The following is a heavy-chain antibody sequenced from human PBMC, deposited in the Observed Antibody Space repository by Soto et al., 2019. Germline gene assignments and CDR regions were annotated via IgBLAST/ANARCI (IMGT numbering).Heavy chain of an antibody. CDR2: ISFDGSKQ. CDR3: AKDGLTVGATRYDAFHI. J-gene: IGHJ3*02. CDR1: GFTFRNYA. D-gene: IGHD1-26*01. Sequence: QEQLVESGGGVVQPGRSLRLSCEAYGFTFRNYAMHWVRQAPGKGLEWVALISFDGSKQYYADSVKGRFTVSRDTAMVTLFLHMNSLRIEDTAVYFCAKDGLTVGATRYDAFHIWGQGTMVTVSS. V-gene: IGHV3-30*18.